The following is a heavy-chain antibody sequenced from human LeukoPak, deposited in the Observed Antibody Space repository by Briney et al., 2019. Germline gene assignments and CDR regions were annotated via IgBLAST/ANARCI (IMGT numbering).Heavy chain of an antibody. CDR3: ALERDYDTYFGY. Sequence: GGSLRLSCTVSGFTASTHHMAWVRQAPGKGLEWVSVRQPGNVSYYADSVTGRFTTSTDSSKNTLYLQMRDLRAEDTALYYCALERDYDTYFGYLGQGTLVIVSS. V-gene: IGHV3-53*01. J-gene: IGHJ4*02. CDR1: GFTASTHH. D-gene: IGHD3-22*01. CDR2: RQPGNVS.